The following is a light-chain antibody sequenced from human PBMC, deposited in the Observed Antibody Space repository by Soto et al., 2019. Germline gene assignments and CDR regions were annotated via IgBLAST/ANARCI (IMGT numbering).Light chain of an antibody. Sequence: EIVLTQSPATLSLSPGERATLSCRASQSVSSYLAWYQQKPGQAPRLLIYDASNRATGIPARFSGSGSGTDFTLTISRLEPEDVAVYYCQQRSNWPPRITFGQGTRLEIK. CDR1: QSVSSY. CDR2: DAS. J-gene: IGKJ5*01. CDR3: QQRSNWPPRIT. V-gene: IGKV3-11*01.